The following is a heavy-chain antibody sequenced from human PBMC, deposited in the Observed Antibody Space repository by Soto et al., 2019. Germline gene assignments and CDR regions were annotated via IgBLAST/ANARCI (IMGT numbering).Heavy chain of an antibody. D-gene: IGHD3-9*01. J-gene: IGHJ4*02. CDR1: GYSFTSYW. Sequence: RGESLKISCKGSGYSFTSYWIGWVRQMPGKGLEWMGIIYPGDSDTRYSPSFQGQVTISADKSISTAYLQWSSLKASDTAMYYCARPTGAYYDILTGYFNFDYWGQGTLVTVSS. CDR3: ARPTGAYYDILTGYFNFDY. V-gene: IGHV5-51*01. CDR2: IYPGDSDT.